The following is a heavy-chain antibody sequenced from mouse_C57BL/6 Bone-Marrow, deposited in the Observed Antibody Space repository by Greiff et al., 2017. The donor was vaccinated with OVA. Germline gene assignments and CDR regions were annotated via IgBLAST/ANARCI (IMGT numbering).Heavy chain of an antibody. CDR2: ISYDGSN. CDR1: GYSITSGYY. J-gene: IGHJ1*03. Sequence: DVQLQESGPGLVKPSQSLSLTCSVTGYSITSGYYWNWIRQFPGNKLEWMGYISYDGSNNYNPSLKNRISITRDTSKNQFFLKLNSVTTEDTATYYCARGRGYFDVWGTGTTVTVSS. CDR3: ARGRGYFDV. V-gene: IGHV3-6*01.